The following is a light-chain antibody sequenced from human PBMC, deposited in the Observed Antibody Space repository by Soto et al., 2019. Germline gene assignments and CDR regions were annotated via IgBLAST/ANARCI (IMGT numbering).Light chain of an antibody. J-gene: IGLJ1*01. V-gene: IGLV2-14*03. CDR3: SSYTSTSSYG. Sequence: QSVLTQPASVSGSPGQSITVSCTGTSSDVGGYNSVSWYQQHPGKLPKLIIYEVSNRPSGVSDRFSGSKSGNTASLTISGLQAEEEADYYCSSYTSTSSYGFATGTRSPS. CDR1: SSDVGGYNS. CDR2: EVS.